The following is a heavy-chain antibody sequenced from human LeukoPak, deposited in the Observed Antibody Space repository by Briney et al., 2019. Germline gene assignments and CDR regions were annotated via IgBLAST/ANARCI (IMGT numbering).Heavy chain of an antibody. Sequence: GGSLRLSCAASGFTFSSYSMSWVRQAPGKGLEWVSSISSSSSYIYYADSVKGRFTISRDNAKNSLYLQMNSLRAEDTAVYYCAREVTAAAGTFDYWGQGTLVTVSS. D-gene: IGHD6-13*01. J-gene: IGHJ4*02. CDR2: ISSSSSYI. CDR1: GFTFSSYS. CDR3: AREVTAAAGTFDY. V-gene: IGHV3-21*01.